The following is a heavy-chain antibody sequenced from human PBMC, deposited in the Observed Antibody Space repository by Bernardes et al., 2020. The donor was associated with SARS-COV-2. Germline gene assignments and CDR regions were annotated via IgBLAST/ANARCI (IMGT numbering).Heavy chain of an antibody. CDR2: ISAYNGNT. V-gene: IGHV1-18*01. J-gene: IGHJ4*02. D-gene: IGHD4-17*01. CDR3: ARDQSPMNYGDCPFDY. Sequence: ASVKVSCKASGYTFTSYGISWVRQAPGQGLEWMGWISAYNGNTNYAQKLQGRVTMTTDTSTSTAYMELRSLRSDDTAVYYCARDQSPMNYGDCPFDYWGQGTLVTVSS. CDR1: GYTFTSYG.